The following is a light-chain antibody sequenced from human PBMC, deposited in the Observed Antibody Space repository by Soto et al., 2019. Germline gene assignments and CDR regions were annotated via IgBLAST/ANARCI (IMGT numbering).Light chain of an antibody. V-gene: IGKV1-39*01. CDR1: QSISSY. CDR3: QQSYSTPIT. J-gene: IGKJ5*01. CDR2: AAS. Sequence: DIQITQSPSSLSASVGDRVTITCPASQSISSYLNWYQQKPGKAPKLLIYAASSLQSGVPSRFSGSGSGTDLTLTISSLQPEDFATYYCQQSYSTPITFGQGTRLEI.